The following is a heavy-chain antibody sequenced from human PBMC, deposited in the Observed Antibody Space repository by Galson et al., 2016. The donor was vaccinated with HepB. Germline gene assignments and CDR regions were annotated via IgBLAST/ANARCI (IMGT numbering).Heavy chain of an antibody. V-gene: IGHV3-33*06. J-gene: IGHJ4*02. CDR1: GFTFSSYA. CDR2: IRYDGCPA. CDR3: AKISYSSAWYPDY. D-gene: IGHD6-19*01. Sequence: SLRLSCAASGFTFSSYAMHWVRQAPGKGLEWVAAIRYDGCPAYYADSVKGRFTISRDNSKNTVYLQMSGLSAEDTAVYYCAKISYSSAWYPDYWGQGTLVTVSS.